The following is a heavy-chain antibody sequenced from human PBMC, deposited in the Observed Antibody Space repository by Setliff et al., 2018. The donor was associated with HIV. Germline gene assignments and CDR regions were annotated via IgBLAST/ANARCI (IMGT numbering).Heavy chain of an antibody. D-gene: IGHD6-13*01. CDR3: AAASSWDPLLDY. Sequence: KPSETLSLTCAVYGGSFSGYYWSWIRQPPGKGLEWIGEINHSGSTNYNPSLKSRVTISVDTSMGQFSLKLNSVTAADTAVYYCAAASSWDPLLDYWGQGTLVTVSS. V-gene: IGHV4-34*01. J-gene: IGHJ4*02. CDR2: INHSGST. CDR1: GGSFSGYY.